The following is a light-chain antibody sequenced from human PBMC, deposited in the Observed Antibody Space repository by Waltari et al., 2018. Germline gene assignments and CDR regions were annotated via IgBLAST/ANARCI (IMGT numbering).Light chain of an antibody. CDR1: SSDIGGYRY. Sequence: QSALTQPASVSGSPGQSITISCTGTSSDIGGYRYVSWYQRHPGKAPNLMIYEFIKRPPGVSNRFSGSKSGNTASLTISGLQAEDEADYYCSSYTSSSTYVFGTGTKVTVL. J-gene: IGLJ1*01. V-gene: IGLV2-14*01. CDR3: SSYTSSSTYV. CDR2: EFI.